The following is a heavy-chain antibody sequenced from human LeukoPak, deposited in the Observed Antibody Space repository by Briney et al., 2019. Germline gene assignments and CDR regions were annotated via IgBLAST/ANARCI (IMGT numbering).Heavy chain of an antibody. CDR2: IYYSGST. D-gene: IGHD3-3*01. CDR1: GGSISSYY. Sequence: SETLSLTCTVSGGSISSYYWSWIRQPPGKGLEWIGYIYYSGSTNYNPSLKGRVTISVDTSKNQFSLKLSSVTAADTAVYYCARAGGVYSDAFDIWGQGTMVTVSS. J-gene: IGHJ3*02. CDR3: ARAGGVYSDAFDI. V-gene: IGHV4-59*01.